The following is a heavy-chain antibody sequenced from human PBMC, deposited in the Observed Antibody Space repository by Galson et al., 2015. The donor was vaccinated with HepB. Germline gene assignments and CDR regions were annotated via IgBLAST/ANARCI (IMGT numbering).Heavy chain of an antibody. CDR2: INSDGSST. CDR3: ARDKGYCSGGSCYDDAFDI. Sequence: SLRLSCAASGFTFSSYWMHWVRQAPGKGLVWVSRINSDGSSTSYADSVKGRFTISRDNAKNTLYLQMNSLRAEDTAVYYCARDKGYCSGGSCYDDAFDIWGQGTMVTVSS. J-gene: IGHJ3*02. D-gene: IGHD2-15*01. CDR1: GFTFSSYW. V-gene: IGHV3-74*01.